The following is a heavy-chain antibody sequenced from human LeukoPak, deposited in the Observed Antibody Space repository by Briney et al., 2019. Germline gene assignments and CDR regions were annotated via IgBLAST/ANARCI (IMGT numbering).Heavy chain of an antibody. D-gene: IGHD5-24*01. CDR3: ARGGDGYNSY. CDR2: IYYSGST. CDR1: GGSFSGYY. Sequence: PSETLSLTCAVYGGSFSGYYWSWIRQPPGKGLEWIGYIYYSGSTNYNPSLKSRVTISVDTSKNQFSLKLSSVTAADTAVYYCARGGDGYNSYWGQGTLVTVSS. V-gene: IGHV4-59*01. J-gene: IGHJ4*02.